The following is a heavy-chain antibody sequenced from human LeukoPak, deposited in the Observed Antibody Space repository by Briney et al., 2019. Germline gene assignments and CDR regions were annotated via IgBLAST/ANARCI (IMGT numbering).Heavy chain of an antibody. CDR2: INPNSGGT. J-gene: IGHJ4*02. CDR1: GYTFTDYY. D-gene: IGHD2-2*01. V-gene: IGHV1-2*02. Sequence: ASVKVSCKASGYTFTDYYLHWVRQAPGQGLEWMGWINPNSGGTNYAQMFQGRVTVTRDTSINTAYMELTRLTSDDTTVYYCALHTSHFYLGYWGQGTLVTVSS. CDR3: ALHTSHFYLGY.